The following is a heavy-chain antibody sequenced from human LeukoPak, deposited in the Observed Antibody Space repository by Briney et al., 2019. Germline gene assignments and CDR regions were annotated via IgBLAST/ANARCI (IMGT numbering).Heavy chain of an antibody. Sequence: GGSLRLSCAASGFTFSSYNMNWVRQAPGKGLEWVSSITSGSSYIYYADSVKGRFTISRDNAKNSLYLQMNSLRAEDTAVYYCARDPYSGSYGNYYYYFMDVWGKGTTVTITS. CDR1: GFTFSSYN. CDR3: ARDPYSGSYGNYYYYFMDV. J-gene: IGHJ6*03. CDR2: ITSGSSYI. D-gene: IGHD1-26*01. V-gene: IGHV3-21*01.